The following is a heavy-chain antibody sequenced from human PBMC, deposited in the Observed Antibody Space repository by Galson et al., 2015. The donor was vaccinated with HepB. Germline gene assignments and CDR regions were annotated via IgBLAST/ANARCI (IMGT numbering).Heavy chain of an antibody. CDR3: ARDRVGGFGELLFFDY. Sequence: SLRLSCAASGFTFSSYSMNWVRQAPGKGLEWVSYISSSSSTIYYADSVKGRFTISRDNAKNSLYLQMNSLRDEDTAVYYCARDRVGGFGELLFFDYWGQGTLFTVSS. J-gene: IGHJ4*02. CDR1: GFTFSSYS. D-gene: IGHD3-10*01. V-gene: IGHV3-48*02. CDR2: ISSSSSTI.